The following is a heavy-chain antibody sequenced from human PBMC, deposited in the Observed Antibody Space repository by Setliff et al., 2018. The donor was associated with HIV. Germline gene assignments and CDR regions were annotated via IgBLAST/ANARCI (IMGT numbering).Heavy chain of an antibody. CDR1: GFTVSSNY. CDR2: IYSGGST. CDR3: ARERPHDYGAKKNYYGMDV. V-gene: IGHV3-53*01. J-gene: IGHJ6*02. D-gene: IGHD4-17*01. Sequence: GGSLRLSCAASGFTVSSNYMSWVRQAPGKGLEWVSVIYSGGSTYYADSVKGRFTISRDNSKNTLYLQMNSLRAEDTAVYYCARERPHDYGAKKNYYGMDVWGQGTTVTVSS.